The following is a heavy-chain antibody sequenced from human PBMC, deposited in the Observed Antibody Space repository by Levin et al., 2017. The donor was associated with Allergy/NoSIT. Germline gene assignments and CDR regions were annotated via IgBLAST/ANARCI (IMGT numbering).Heavy chain of an antibody. CDR1: GFTFSNYD. J-gene: IGHJ4*02. Sequence: PGGSLRLSCAASGFTFSNYDMHWVRQAPGKGLEWVAIILYDGSSQYYSDSVKGRLSISRDNSKNTLYLQMSSLRTEDTAVYYCAKDLRGSWAIDYWGQGTLVTVSS. CDR2: ILYDGSSQ. D-gene: IGHD6-13*01. V-gene: IGHV3-30*18. CDR3: AKDLRGSWAIDY.